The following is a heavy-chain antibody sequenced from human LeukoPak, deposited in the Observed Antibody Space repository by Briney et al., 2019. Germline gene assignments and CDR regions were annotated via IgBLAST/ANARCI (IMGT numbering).Heavy chain of an antibody. CDR2: INWNTNSI. V-gene: IGHV3-9*01. Sequence: PGGSLRLSCAASGFTFDDYAMHWVRQAPGKGLEWVSGINWNTNSIKYADSVKGRFTISRDNAKNSLCLQMNSLRAEDTAFYYCAKGSSGWSTDAFDIWGQGTMVTVSS. J-gene: IGHJ3*02. D-gene: IGHD6-19*01. CDR1: GFTFDDYA. CDR3: AKGSSGWSTDAFDI.